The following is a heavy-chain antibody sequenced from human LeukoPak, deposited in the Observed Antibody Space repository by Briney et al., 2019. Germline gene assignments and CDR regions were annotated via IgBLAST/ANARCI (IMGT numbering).Heavy chain of an antibody. J-gene: IGHJ4*02. CDR3: ATQSITLVVVISPFDY. Sequence: PGGCLRLSCAASGLTFSNFPMHWVRQAPGKGLEWVALIQDDGATTNYVDSVRGRFTISRDNSKSTVYLQMNSLKPDDTAVYYCATQSITLVVVISPFDYWGQGTLVTVSS. D-gene: IGHD3-22*01. CDR1: GLTFSNFP. V-gene: IGHV3-30*02. CDR2: IQDDGATT.